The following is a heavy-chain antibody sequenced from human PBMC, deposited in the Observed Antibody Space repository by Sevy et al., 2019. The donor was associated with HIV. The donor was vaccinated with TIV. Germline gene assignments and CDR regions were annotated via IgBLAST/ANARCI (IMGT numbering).Heavy chain of an antibody. CDR3: ARDCSSTSCLWGMDV. Sequence: GGSLRLSCVASGFTFRSYWMSWVRQAPGKGLEWVANIKLDGSETYYVDSVKGRFTISRDNAKNSLYLQMNSLRAEDTAVYYCARDCSSTSCLWGMDVWGQGTTVTVSS. D-gene: IGHD2-2*01. CDR1: GFTFRSYW. CDR2: IKLDGSET. V-gene: IGHV3-7*03. J-gene: IGHJ6*02.